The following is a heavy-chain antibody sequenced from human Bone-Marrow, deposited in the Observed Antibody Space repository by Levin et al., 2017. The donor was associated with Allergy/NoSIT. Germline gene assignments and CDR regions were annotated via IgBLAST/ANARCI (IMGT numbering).Heavy chain of an antibody. D-gene: IGHD3-10*01. CDR3: ARDQRIGGTTGRWFDP. Sequence: GESLKISCKASGYIFTGYYIHWVRQAPGQGLEWMGRIDPNSGGTNYAQKFQGRVTMTRDTSITTTYMDLSSLTSDDTAVYYCARDQRIGGTTGRWFDPWGQGTLVTVSS. V-gene: IGHV1-2*06. J-gene: IGHJ5*02. CDR2: IDPNSGGT. CDR1: GYIFTGYY.